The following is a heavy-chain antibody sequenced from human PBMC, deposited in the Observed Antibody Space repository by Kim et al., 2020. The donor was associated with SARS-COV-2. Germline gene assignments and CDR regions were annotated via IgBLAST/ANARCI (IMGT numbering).Heavy chain of an antibody. CDR2: IYYSGST. V-gene: IGHV4-30-4*01. J-gene: IGHJ3*02. CDR1: GGSISSGDYY. D-gene: IGHD3-9*01. Sequence: SETLSLTCTVSGGSISSGDYYWSWIRQPPGKGLEWIGYIYYSGSTYYNPSLKSRVTISVDTSKNQFSLKLSSVTAADTAVYYCARRLNQYYDILTGYYMRDAFDIWGQGTMVTVSS. CDR3: ARRLNQYYDILTGYYMRDAFDI.